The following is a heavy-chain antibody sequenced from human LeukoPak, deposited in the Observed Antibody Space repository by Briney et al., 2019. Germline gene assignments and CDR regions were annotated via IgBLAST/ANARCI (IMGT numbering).Heavy chain of an antibody. Sequence: PGGSLRLSCAASGFTFSSYAMHWVRQAPGKGLEWVAVISYDGSNKYYADSVKGRFTISRDLSKSTLYLQMNSLRVEGTAMYYCAKERATTTAFDYWGQGTLVTVSS. V-gene: IGHV3-30-3*01. J-gene: IGHJ4*02. CDR1: GFTFSSYA. D-gene: IGHD4-17*01. CDR2: ISYDGSNK. CDR3: AKERATTTAFDY.